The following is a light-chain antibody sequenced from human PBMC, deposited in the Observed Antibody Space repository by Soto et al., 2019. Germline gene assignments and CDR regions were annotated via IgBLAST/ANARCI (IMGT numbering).Light chain of an antibody. J-gene: IGLJ3*02. CDR1: GSNIGSRY. CDR3: TAWDDSLSGPV. CDR2: QDS. Sequence: QSVLTQPPSPSGTPGQRVTISCSGSGSNIGSRYVYWYRQVPGTAPKLLIYQDSQRPSGVPDRFSGSKSGTSASLAISGLRSEDEADYYCTAWDDSLSGPVFGGGTKLTVL. V-gene: IGLV1-47*01.